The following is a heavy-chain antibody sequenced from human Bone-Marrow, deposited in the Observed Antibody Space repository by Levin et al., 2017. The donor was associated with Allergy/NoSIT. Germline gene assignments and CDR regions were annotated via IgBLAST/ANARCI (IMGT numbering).Heavy chain of an antibody. Sequence: ASVKVSCASSGFTFSGYWMAWVRQAPGKGLEWVANINRDGGDGYYVDSVKGRFTISRDNARNSLDLQMNSLRVEDTAVYYCARNGAWSFEFWVQGTLVTVSS. CDR1: GFTFSGYW. J-gene: IGHJ4*02. D-gene: IGHD2-8*01. V-gene: IGHV3-7*02. CDR3: ARNGAWSFEF. CDR2: INRDGGDG.